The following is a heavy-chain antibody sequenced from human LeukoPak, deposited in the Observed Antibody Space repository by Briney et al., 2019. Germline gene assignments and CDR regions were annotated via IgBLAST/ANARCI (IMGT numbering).Heavy chain of an antibody. CDR3: VRGRDYDSSVSDY. CDR2: IIPILGTA. J-gene: IGHJ4*02. Sequence: ASVKVSCKASGGTFSSYAISWVRQAPGQGLEWMGGIIPILGTANYAQKFQGRVTITADESTSTAYMELSSLRSEDTAVYYCVRGRDYDSSVSDYWGQGTLVTVSS. CDR1: GGTFSSYA. V-gene: IGHV1-69*13. D-gene: IGHD3-22*01.